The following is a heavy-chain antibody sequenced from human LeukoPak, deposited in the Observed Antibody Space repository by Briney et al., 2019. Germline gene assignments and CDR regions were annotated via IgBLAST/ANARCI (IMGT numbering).Heavy chain of an antibody. Sequence: GGSLRLSCAASGFTFTSYSMNWVRQAPGKGLEWVSTISGGGSTYYADSVRGRFTISRDNSKNTLYLQVNSLRAEDTAVYYCAKGGKWDVTPFDYWGQGTLVTVSS. CDR3: AKGGKWDVTPFDY. CDR1: GFTFTSYS. D-gene: IGHD1-26*01. CDR2: ISGGGST. V-gene: IGHV3-23*01. J-gene: IGHJ4*02.